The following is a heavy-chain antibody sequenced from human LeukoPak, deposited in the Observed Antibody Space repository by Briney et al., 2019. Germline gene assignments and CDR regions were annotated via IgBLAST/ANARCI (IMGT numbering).Heavy chain of an antibody. CDR2: IKQDGSEK. J-gene: IGHJ4*02. D-gene: IGHD5-18*01. V-gene: IGHV3-7*01. CDR1: GFTFSSYW. CDR3: AKDRIQLVGRYFDY. Sequence: GGSLRLSCAASGFTFSSYWMSWVRQAPGKGLEWVANIKQDGSEKYYVDSVKGRFTISRDNAKNSLYLQMNSLRAEDTAVYYCAKDRIQLVGRYFDYWGQGTLVTVSS.